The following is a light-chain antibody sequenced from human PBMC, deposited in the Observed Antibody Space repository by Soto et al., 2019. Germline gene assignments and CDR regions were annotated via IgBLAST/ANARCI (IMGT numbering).Light chain of an antibody. CDR2: RAC. V-gene: IGKV3-20*01. CDR1: QSVSSNY. CDR3: QQYGSSPRT. Sequence: DIVLTQSPGTLSLSPGERATLSCRASQSVSSNYLAWYQRRPGQTPRVLIYRACNRATGSLDRLSGSGSWTDFTLTISRLEAEDFAVYYCQQYGSSPRTFGGGTKVDNK. J-gene: IGKJ4*01.